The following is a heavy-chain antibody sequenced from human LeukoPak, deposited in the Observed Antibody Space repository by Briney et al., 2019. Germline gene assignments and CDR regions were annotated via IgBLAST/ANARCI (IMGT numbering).Heavy chain of an antibody. D-gene: IGHD6-13*01. CDR1: GYTFTVYY. CDR3: AREPSPGIAAAGTKINFDY. J-gene: IGHJ4*02. Sequence: GASVNVSFKASGYTFTVYYMHWVRQPPGQGLEWMGWINPNSCGTNYAQKFQGRVTMTRDTSISTAYMELSRLRSDDTAVYYCAREPSPGIAAAGTKINFDYWGQGTLVTVSS. CDR2: INPNSCGT. V-gene: IGHV1-2*02.